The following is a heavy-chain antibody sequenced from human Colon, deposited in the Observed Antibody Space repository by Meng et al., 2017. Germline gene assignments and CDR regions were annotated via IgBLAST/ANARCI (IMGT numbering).Heavy chain of an antibody. CDR1: GGSINSADYY. V-gene: IGHV4-30-4*01. D-gene: IGHD2-2*01. CDR2: IHSSGNT. Sequence: QAQLQEAGPGVGKTAQTLPHTFTIAGGSINSADYYSKWIRQSPGKGLEWLGYIHSSGNTYYAPSLKSRLTMSLDTSKNQFSLRLTSVTAADTAVYYCARNPVIPDARTFDFWGQGALVTVSS. CDR3: ARNPVIPDARTFDF. J-gene: IGHJ4*02.